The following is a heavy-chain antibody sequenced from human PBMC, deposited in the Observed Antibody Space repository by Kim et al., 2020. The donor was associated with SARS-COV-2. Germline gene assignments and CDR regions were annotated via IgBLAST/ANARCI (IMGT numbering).Heavy chain of an antibody. CDR2: IGTAGDT. J-gene: IGHJ3*02. D-gene: IGHD2-15*01. V-gene: IGHV3-13*04. CDR1: GFTFSSYD. Sequence: GGSLRLSCAASGFTFSSYDMHWVRQATGKGLEWVSAIGTAGDTYYPGSVKGRFTISRENAKNSLYLQMNSLRAGDTAVYYCARYCSGGSCYGAFDIWGQGTMVTVSS. CDR3: ARYCSGGSCYGAFDI.